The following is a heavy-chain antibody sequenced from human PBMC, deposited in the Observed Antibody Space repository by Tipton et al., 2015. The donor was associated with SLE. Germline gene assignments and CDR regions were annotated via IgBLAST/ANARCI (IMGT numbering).Heavy chain of an antibody. Sequence: LRLSCTVSGGSISSHYWSWIRQPPGKGLEWIGYIYYSGSTNYNPSLKSRVTISADTSKNQFSLKLSSVTAADTAVYYCARDRIMAASGFDYWGQGTLVTVSS. CDR1: GGSISSHY. V-gene: IGHV4-59*11. J-gene: IGHJ4*02. CDR2: IYYSGST. CDR3: ARDRIMAASGFDY. D-gene: IGHD6-25*01.